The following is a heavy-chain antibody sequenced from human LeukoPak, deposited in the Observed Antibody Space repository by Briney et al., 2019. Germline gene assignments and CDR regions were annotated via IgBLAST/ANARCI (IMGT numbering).Heavy chain of an antibody. CDR3: VRLFGN. V-gene: IGHV3-48*01. D-gene: IGHD3-10*02. J-gene: IGHJ4*02. CDR2: ISGGSSSTI. CDR1: GFTFSSYS. Sequence: GGSLRLSCAASGFTFSSYSMNWVRQAPGKGLEWVSYISGGSSSTIYYADSVEGRFTISRDNAKQSLYLHMNSLRPEDTAVYYCVRLFGNWGQGTLVTVSS.